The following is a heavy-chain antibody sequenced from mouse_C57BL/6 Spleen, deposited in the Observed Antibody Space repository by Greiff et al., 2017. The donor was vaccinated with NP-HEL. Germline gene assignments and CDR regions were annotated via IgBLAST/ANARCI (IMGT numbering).Heavy chain of an antibody. CDR3: ARRGMDY. J-gene: IGHJ4*01. CDR1: GYTFTSYW. CDR2: IDPSDSET. V-gene: IGHV1-52*01. Sequence: VKLKQPGAELVRPGSSVKLSCKASGYTFTSYWMHWVKQRPIQGLEWIGNIDPSDSETHYNQKFKDKATLTVDKSSSTAYMQLSSLTSEDSAVYYCARRGMDYWGQGTSVTVSS.